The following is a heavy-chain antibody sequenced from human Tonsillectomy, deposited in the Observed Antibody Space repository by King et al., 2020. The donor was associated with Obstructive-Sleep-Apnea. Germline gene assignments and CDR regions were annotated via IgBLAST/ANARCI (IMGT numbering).Heavy chain of an antibody. CDR1: GFTFSSFG. D-gene: IGHD6-19*01. CDR3: AKDLSSIAVAGPGAAFPI. J-gene: IGHJ3*02. V-gene: IGHV3-30*02. CDR2: IRYDGSNK. Sequence: VQLVESGGGVVQPGGSLRLSCAASGFTFSSFGMHWVRQAPGKGLEWVAFIRYDGSNKYFADSVKGRFTISRDNSKNTLYLQVNSLRAEDTALYYCAKDLSSIAVAGPGAAFPIWGQGTMVTVSS.